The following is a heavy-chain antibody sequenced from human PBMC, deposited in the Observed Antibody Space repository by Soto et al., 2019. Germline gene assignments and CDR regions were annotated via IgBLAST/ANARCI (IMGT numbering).Heavy chain of an antibody. J-gene: IGHJ4*02. CDR1: GFTFGDYW. CDR2: LKRDGRER. D-gene: IGHD2-8*01. V-gene: IGHV3-7*03. Sequence: ESGGALVQPGGSLRLSCAASGFTFGDYWMTWVRQAPGKGLEWGANLKRDGRERYYVDSVKGRFSVSRDNAKNSLYLQMNNLRPEDTAVYYCARDVYEILGRVVRRLDSWGQGTLVTVSS. CDR3: ARDVYEILGRVVRRLDS.